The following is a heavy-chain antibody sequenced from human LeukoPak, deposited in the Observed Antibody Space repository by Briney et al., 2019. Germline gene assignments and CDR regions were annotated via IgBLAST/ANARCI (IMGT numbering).Heavy chain of an antibody. CDR2: IYSGGST. J-gene: IGHJ4*02. CDR1: GFTVSSNY. Sequence: GGSLRLSCAASGFTVSSNYMSWVRQAPGKGLKWVSVIYSGGSTYYADSVKGRLTISRDNSKNTLYLQMNSLRAEDTAVFYCAKARPMYDSSAYFDYWGQGTLVTVSS. V-gene: IGHV3-66*01. CDR3: AKARPMYDSSAYFDY. D-gene: IGHD3-22*01.